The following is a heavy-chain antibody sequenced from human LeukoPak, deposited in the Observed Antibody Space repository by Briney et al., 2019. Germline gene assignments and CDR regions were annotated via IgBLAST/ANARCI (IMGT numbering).Heavy chain of an antibody. D-gene: IGHD5-24*01. CDR2: IYYSGST. CDR3: ARDRDGYTIDY. V-gene: IGHV4-31*03. J-gene: IGHJ4*02. CDR1: GGSISSGGYY. Sequence: PSETLSLTCTVSGGSISSGGYYWSWIRQHPGKGLEWIGYIYYSGSTHYNPSLKSRVTISVDTSKNQFSLKLSSVTAADTAVYYCARDRDGYTIDYWGQGTLVTVSS.